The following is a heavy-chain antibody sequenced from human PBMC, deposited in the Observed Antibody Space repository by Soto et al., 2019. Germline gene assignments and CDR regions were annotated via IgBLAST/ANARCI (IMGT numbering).Heavy chain of an antibody. V-gene: IGHV4-61*01. J-gene: IGHJ4*02. D-gene: IGHD5-18*01. CDR1: GGSVSSGSYY. Sequence: SETLSLTCTVSGGSVSSGSYYWSWIRQPPGKGLEWIGYIYYSGSTNYNPSLKSRVTISVDTSKNQFSLKLSSVTAADTAVYYCAREASRGWSYGYGPIAYFGDWGEGTLVTVSS. CDR3: AREASRGWSYGYGPIAYFGD. CDR2: IYYSGST.